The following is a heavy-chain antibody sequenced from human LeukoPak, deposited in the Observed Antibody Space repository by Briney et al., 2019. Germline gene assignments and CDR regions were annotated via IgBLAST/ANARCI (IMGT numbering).Heavy chain of an antibody. D-gene: IGHD4-23*01. V-gene: IGHV3-30*02. J-gene: IGHJ4*02. CDR2: IRYDGSNK. Sequence: GGSLRLSCAASGFTFSNYGMHWVRQAPGKGLEWVAFIRYDGSNKYYADSVKGRITISRDNSKNTLYLQMNSLRAEDTAVYYCAKDRSTTTVVTVDYWGQGTLVTVSS. CDR1: GFTFSNYG. CDR3: AKDRSTTTVVTVDY.